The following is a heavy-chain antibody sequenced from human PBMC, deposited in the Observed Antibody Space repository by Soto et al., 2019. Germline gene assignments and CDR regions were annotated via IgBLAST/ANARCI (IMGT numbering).Heavy chain of an antibody. CDR2: ISPIFGTA. CDR3: ASGIAVAVSYYYYDGMDV. CDR1: GGTFSSYA. D-gene: IGHD6-19*01. Sequence: QVQLVQSGAEVKKPGSSVKVSCKASGGTFSSYAISWVRQAPGQGLEWMGGISPIFGTANYAQKFQGRVTITADESPSTAYMELSRLRSEDTAVYYCASGIAVAVSYYYYDGMDVWGQGTTVTVSS. J-gene: IGHJ6*02. V-gene: IGHV1-69*01.